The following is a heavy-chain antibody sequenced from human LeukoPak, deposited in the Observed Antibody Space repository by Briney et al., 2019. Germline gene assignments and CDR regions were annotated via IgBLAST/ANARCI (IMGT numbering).Heavy chain of an antibody. CDR2: ISYDGSHE. CDR3: AKDLGWAAAAYYYYYGMDV. CDR1: GFTFSSYG. V-gene: IGHV3-30*18. J-gene: IGHJ6*02. Sequence: GGSLRLSCAASGFTFSSYGMHWVRQAPGKGLEWVALISYDGSHEYYADSVKGRFTISRDNSKNTLYLQMHSLRAEDTAVYYCAKDLGWAAAAYYYYYGMDVWGQGTTVTVSS. D-gene: IGHD6-13*01.